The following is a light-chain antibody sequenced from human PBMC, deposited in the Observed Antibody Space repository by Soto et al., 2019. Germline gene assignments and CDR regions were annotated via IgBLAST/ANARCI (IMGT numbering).Light chain of an antibody. J-gene: IGLJ1*01. V-gene: IGLV1-47*01. Sequence: QSVLTQPPSASGTPGQRVTISCSGSSSNIGSNYVYWYQQLPGTAPKLLIYRNNQRPSGVPDRFSGSKSGTSASLAISGLRSEDEADYYCAAWDDSLSYVFGTGTKVTV. CDR1: SSNIGSNY. CDR3: AAWDDSLSYV. CDR2: RNN.